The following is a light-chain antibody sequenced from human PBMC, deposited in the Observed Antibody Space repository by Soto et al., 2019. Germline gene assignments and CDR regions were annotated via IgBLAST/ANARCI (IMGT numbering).Light chain of an antibody. CDR2: EVT. V-gene: IGLV2-14*01. Sequence: QSSLTQPASVSGSPGQSTTMSCTGTISDVGGYNSVSWYQQHPGKAPKLVIYEVTNRPSGISNRFSGSKSGNTASLTISGLQAEDEADYYCRSYTSSSTRVFGTGTKVTVL. CDR1: ISDVGGYNS. CDR3: RSYTSSSTRV. J-gene: IGLJ1*01.